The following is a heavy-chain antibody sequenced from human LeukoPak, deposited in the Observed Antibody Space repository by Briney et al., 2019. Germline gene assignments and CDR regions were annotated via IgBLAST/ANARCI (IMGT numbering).Heavy chain of an antibody. CDR3: ARDRSSSWYRGNAFDI. CDR1: GFTFSSYW. D-gene: IGHD6-13*01. Sequence: GSLRLSCAASGFTFSSYWMSWVRQAPGKGLEWVANIKQDGSEKYYVDSVKGRFTISRDNAKNSLYLQMNSLRAEDTAVYYCARDRSSSWYRGNAFDIWGQGTMVTVSS. CDR2: IKQDGSEK. V-gene: IGHV3-7*01. J-gene: IGHJ3*02.